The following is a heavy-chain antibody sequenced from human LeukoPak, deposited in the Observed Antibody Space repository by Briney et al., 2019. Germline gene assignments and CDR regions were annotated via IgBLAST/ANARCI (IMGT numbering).Heavy chain of an antibody. D-gene: IGHD5-18*01. CDR1: GFTFSSYS. J-gene: IGHJ4*02. V-gene: IGHV3-21*05. CDR3: ATQGDTAIDY. Sequence: GGSLRLSCAASGFTFSSYSMNWVRQAPGEGLEWVSYISSSSSYIDYADSVKGRFTISRDNAKNSLYLQMNSLRAEDTAVYSCATQGDTAIDYWGQGTLVTVSS. CDR2: ISSSSSYI.